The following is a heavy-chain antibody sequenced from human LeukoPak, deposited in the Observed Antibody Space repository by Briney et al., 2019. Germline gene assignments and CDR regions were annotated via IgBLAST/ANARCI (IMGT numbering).Heavy chain of an antibody. J-gene: IGHJ5*02. V-gene: IGHV1-18*01. D-gene: IGHD1/OR15-1a*01. CDR2: FRDYNGYT. CDR3: VRDYPQQHPRPP. Sequence: ASVKVSCKASGYTFTSYGISWVRPAPGQGLEWMVGFRDYNGYTNHAQNLQGKVTMTTDTSTSTAFMEPRSLRPDDRRVYYCVRDYPQQHPRPPWREGTVHSVPS. CDR1: GYTFTSYG.